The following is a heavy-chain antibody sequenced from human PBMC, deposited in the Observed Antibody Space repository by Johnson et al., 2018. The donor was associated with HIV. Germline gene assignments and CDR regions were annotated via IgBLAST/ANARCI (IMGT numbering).Heavy chain of an antibody. CDR3: TRTNDTDNYDISGYVDAFDI. CDR2: IRSKGYNYAT. V-gene: IGHV3-73*02. CDR1: GFTFSGSA. D-gene: IGHD3-22*01. Sequence: VQLVESGGGLVQPGGSLKLSCAASGFTFSGSAIHWVRQASGKGLEWVGRIRSKGYNYATAYAASVKGRFTISRDDSKNTAYLQMNRLKSEDTAVYYCTRTNDTDNYDISGYVDAFDIWGQGTMVTVSS. J-gene: IGHJ3*02.